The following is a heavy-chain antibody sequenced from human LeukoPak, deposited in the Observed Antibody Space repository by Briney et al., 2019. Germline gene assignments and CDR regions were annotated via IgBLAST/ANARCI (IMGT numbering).Heavy chain of an antibody. V-gene: IGHV1-69*04. CDR1: VGTFSSYA. CDR2: IIPIFGIT. CDR3: ARYYYDSSGFSQTFFDY. Sequence: GASVKVSCKASVGTFSSYAISGVRQGPGQGLEWMGRIIPIFGITNYAQKFQGRVTITADKSTSTAYMELSSLRSEDTAVYYCARYYYDSSGFSQTFFDYWGQGTLVTVSS. D-gene: IGHD3-22*01. J-gene: IGHJ4*02.